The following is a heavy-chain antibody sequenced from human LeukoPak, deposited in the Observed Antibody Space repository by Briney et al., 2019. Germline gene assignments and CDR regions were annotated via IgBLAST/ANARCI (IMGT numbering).Heavy chain of an antibody. CDR3: ARERTDDSYDTGGYYEFDF. Sequence: ASVKVSCKASGYNFVTYGLNWARQAPGQGLEWMGWISADTGYTHSAQKFQDRVTLTIDRAASTAYMELRSLRSDDTAMYFCARERTDDSYDTGGYYEFDFWGQGTLVTVSS. V-gene: IGHV1-18*01. D-gene: IGHD3-22*01. CDR2: ISADTGYT. CDR1: GYNFVTYG. J-gene: IGHJ4*02.